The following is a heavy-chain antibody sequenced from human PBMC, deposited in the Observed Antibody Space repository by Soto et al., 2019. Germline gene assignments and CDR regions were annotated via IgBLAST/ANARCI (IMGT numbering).Heavy chain of an antibody. D-gene: IGHD3-22*01. J-gene: IGHJ3*01. CDR2: ISAGGDAT. Sequence: GGSLRLSCAASGFTFSNYAMSWARQAPGEGLEWVSTISAGGDATFYADSVKGRFTISRDNSKNTLYLQMNSLRADDTAVYYCAKDTGSDYYYDSSGYYSAFDVWGQGTMVTVSS. CDR1: GFTFSNYA. V-gene: IGHV3-23*01. CDR3: AKDTGSDYYYDSSGYYSAFDV.